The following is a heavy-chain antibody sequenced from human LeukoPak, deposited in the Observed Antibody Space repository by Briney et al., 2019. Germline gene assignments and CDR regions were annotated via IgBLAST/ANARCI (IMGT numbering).Heavy chain of an antibody. Sequence: SETLSLTCTVSGGSISSYYWSWIRQPPGKGLEWIGYIYYSGHTNYNPSLKSRVTISVDTSKNQCSLKLGSVTAADTAVYYCARGDCSGGSCSPLPLDYWGQGTLVTVSS. CDR2: IYYSGHT. D-gene: IGHD2-15*01. V-gene: IGHV4-59*01. CDR3: ARGDCSGGSCSPLPLDY. CDR1: GGSISSYY. J-gene: IGHJ4*02.